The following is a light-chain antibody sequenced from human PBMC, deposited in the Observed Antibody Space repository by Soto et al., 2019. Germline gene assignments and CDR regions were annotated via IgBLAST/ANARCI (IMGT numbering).Light chain of an antibody. CDR3: QQYNNRPYT. V-gene: IGKV3-15*01. CDR1: QSVVNK. J-gene: IGKJ2*01. CDR2: TAS. Sequence: EIVMTQAPATLSVSPEERATLSCRASQSVVNKLAWYQQKPGQAPRLLIHTASARATGIPARFGGSGSGTEFTLTISSLQSEDFAVYYCQQYNNRPYTFGQGTKVDIK.